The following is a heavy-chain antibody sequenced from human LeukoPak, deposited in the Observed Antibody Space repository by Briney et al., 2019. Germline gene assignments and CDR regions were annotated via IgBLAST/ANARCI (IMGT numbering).Heavy chain of an antibody. CDR2: IYHSGST. D-gene: IGHD6-13*01. V-gene: IGHV4-30-2*01. CDR1: GGSISSGGYY. Sequence: SQTLSLTCTVSGGSISSGGYYWSWIRQPPGKGLEWIGYIYHSGSTYYNPSLKSRVTISVDTSKNQFSLKLSSVNAADTAVYYCARQYSSSLPVNYWGQGTLVTVSS. J-gene: IGHJ4*02. CDR3: ARQYSSSLPVNY.